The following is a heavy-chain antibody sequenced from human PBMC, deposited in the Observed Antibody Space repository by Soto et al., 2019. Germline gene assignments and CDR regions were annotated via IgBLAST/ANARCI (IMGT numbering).Heavy chain of an antibody. D-gene: IGHD6-13*01. CDR3: TTASLARIPR. J-gene: IGHJ4*02. CDR2: IKSKTDGETT. CDR1: GFTFSDDW. Sequence: EVHLVESGGGLVKPGVSLRLSCAASGFTFSDDWMNWVRQAPGKGLEWVGRIKSKTDGETTDYAAPVKGKFTISMDDSKTTLYLQTNRLQTVRTAVYSSTTASLARIPRWGPGTVVNVSS. V-gene: IGHV3-15*07.